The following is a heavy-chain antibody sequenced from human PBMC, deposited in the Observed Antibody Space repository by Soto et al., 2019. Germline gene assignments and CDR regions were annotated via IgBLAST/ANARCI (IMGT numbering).Heavy chain of an antibody. CDR3: ARYRREAVAGYTLDN. CDR1: GGSISSNY. D-gene: IGHD6-13*01. V-gene: IGHV4-59*01. Sequence: SETLSLTCTVSGGSISSNYWTWIRQPPGKGLEWIGYVYNSGSTNYNPSHKSRVTISEDTSKSQFSLKVNSMTAADTAAYYCARYRREAVAGYTLDNWGQGILVTVSS. J-gene: IGHJ4*02. CDR2: VYNSGST.